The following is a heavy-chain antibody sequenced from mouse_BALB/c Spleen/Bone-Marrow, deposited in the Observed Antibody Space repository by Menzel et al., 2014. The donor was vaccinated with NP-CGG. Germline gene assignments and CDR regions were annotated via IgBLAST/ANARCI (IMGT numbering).Heavy chain of an antibody. Sequence: VQLQQSGAELVRPGASVKLPCKASGYTFTSYWINWVKQRPGQGLEWIGNIYPSDSYANYNQKFKDKATLTVDKSSSTAYMQLSSPTSEDSAVYYCTRRLTGSYAMDYWGQGTSVTVSS. D-gene: IGHD4-1*01. CDR2: IYPSDSYA. J-gene: IGHJ4*01. CDR1: GYTFTSYW. V-gene: IGHV1-69*02. CDR3: TRRLTGSYAMDY.